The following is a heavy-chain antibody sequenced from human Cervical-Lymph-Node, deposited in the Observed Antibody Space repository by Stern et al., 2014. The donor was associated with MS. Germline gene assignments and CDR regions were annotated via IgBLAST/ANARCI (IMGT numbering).Heavy chain of an antibody. CDR2: INNSGST. CDR1: GGSFSGYY. J-gene: IGHJ4*02. V-gene: IGHV4-34*01. Sequence: QVQLQQWGAGLLKPSETLSLTCAVYGGSFSGYYWSWIRQPPGKGLEWIGEINNSGSTNYTPSLKSRVAISVDTSKNQFSLKLSSVTAADTAVYYCHTAMAPFDYWGQGTLVTVSS. D-gene: IGHD5-18*01. CDR3: HTAMAPFDY.